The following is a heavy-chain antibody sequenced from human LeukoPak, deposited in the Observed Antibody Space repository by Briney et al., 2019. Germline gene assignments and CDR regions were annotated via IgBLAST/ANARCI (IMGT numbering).Heavy chain of an antibody. D-gene: IGHD5-18*01. J-gene: IGHJ5*02. CDR3: AKDRLLATNWFDP. CDR1: GFTFSSYA. CDR2: ICGSGGST. V-gene: IGHV3-23*01. Sequence: VGSLRLSCVAPGFTFSSYAMSTVRQAPGKGLGWVSPICGSGGSTYYADSMKGRFTNSRNNTKNTLYLQMNSLGADDTAVYYCAKDRLLATNWFDPWGQGTLVTVSS.